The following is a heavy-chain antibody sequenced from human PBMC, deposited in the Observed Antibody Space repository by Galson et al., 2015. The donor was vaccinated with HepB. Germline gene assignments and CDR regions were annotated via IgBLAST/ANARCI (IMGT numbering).Heavy chain of an antibody. V-gene: IGHV3-23*01. CDR2: ISKSATVT. D-gene: IGHD6-19*01. Sequence: SLRLSCAASGFGFSSSWMQWVRRAPGKGLEWVSSISKSATVTYYVDSVKGRFTISRDDSKSTLYLQMNGLRAEDTAIYYCATGFKLAGAAWGQGTLVTVSS. CDR3: ATGFKLAGAA. CDR1: GFGFSSSW. J-gene: IGHJ5*02.